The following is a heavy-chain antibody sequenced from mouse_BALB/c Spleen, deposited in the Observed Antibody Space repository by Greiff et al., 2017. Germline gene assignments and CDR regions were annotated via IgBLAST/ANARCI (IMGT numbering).Heavy chain of an antibody. J-gene: IGHJ3*01. CDR2: IDPSDSYT. CDR1: GYTFTSYW. V-gene: IGHV1-69*02. CDR3: ARRGGDVGFAY. Sequence: QVQLQQPGAELVKPGASVKLSCKASGYTFTSYWMHWVKQRPGQGLEWIGEIDPSDSYTNYNQKFKGKATLTVDKSSSTAYMQLSSLTSEDSAVYYCARRGGDVGFAYWGQGTLVTVSA.